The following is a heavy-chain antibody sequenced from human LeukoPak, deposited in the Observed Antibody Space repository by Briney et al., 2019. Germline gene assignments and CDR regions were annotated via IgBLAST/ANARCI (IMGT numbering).Heavy chain of an antibody. V-gene: IGHV3-23*01. CDR2: ISFSGGST. D-gene: IGHD3-9*01. Sequence: GGSLRLSCAASGFTFSSYAMSWVRQAPGEGLGWVSAISFSGGSTYYADSVKGRFTISRDNSKNTLYLQMNSLRAEDTAVYYCANGPTYYDILTGYNDFDYWGQGTLVTVSS. CDR1: GFTFSSYA. CDR3: ANGPTYYDILTGYNDFDY. J-gene: IGHJ4*02.